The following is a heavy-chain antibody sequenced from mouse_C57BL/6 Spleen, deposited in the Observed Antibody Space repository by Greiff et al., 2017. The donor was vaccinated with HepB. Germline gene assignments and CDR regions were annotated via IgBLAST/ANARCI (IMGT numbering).Heavy chain of an antibody. CDR1: GYTFTSYW. V-gene: IGHV1-64*01. J-gene: IGHJ3*01. Sequence: VQLQQSGAELVKPGASVKLSCKASGYTFTSYWMHWVKQRPGQGLEWIGMIHPNSGSTNYNEKFKSKATLTVDKSSSTVYMQLSSLTSEDSAVYYCAREGWFAYWGQGTLVTVSA. CDR3: AREGWFAY. CDR2: IHPNSGST.